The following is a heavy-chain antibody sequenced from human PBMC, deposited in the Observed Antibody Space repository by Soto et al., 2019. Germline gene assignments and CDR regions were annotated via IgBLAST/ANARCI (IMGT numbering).Heavy chain of an antibody. Sequence: SETLSLTCTVSGAYVSDFSWSWIRQPAGKGLEWIGRITVNGITQYTPSFRSRVAMSMDTSRNQFSLNLQSATAADTALYYCARESGENWTYEAHWGQGTLVTVSS. J-gene: IGHJ1*01. CDR3: ARESGENWTYEAH. CDR1: GAYVSDFS. CDR2: ITVNGIT. D-gene: IGHD1-7*01. V-gene: IGHV4-4*07.